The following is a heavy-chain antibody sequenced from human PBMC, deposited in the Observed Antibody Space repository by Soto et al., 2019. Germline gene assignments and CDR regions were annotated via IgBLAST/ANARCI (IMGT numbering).Heavy chain of an antibody. Sequence: EVQLVETGGGLIQPGGSLRLSCAASGFTVSSNYMSWVRQAPGRGLEWVSTIFSGGTTHYADSVKGRFTISRDSSKNTLYLQMNSLRAEDTAIYYCARETVPPLYHYYDCWGQGTLVTVSS. CDR1: GFTVSSNY. V-gene: IGHV3-53*02. J-gene: IGHJ4*02. D-gene: IGHD3-16*01. CDR3: ARETVPPLYHYYDC. CDR2: IFSGGTT.